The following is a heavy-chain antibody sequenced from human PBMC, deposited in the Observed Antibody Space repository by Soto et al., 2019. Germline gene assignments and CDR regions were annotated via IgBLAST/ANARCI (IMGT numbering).Heavy chain of an antibody. Sequence: SVKVSCKASGGTFSSYAISWVRQAPGQGLEWMGGIIPIFGTANYAQRFQGRVTITADESTSTAYMELSSLRSEDTAVYYCAREEYCSGGSCYHYWGQGTLVTVSS. J-gene: IGHJ4*02. CDR2: IIPIFGTA. V-gene: IGHV1-69*13. CDR1: GGTFSSYA. CDR3: AREEYCSGGSCYHY. D-gene: IGHD2-15*01.